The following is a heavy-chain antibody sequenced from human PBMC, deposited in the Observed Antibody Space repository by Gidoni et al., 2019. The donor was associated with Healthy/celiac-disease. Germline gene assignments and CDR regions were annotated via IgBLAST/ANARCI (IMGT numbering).Heavy chain of an antibody. J-gene: IGHJ6*02. CDR1: GFPFRRYA. D-gene: IGHD3-22*01. CDR3: ARADYYDSSGYGYYYYGMDV. CDR2: ISYDGSNK. V-gene: IGHV3-30-3*01. Sequence: QVQLVESGGGVVQPGRSRRLSCAASGFPFRRYATHWVRQAPGKGLERVAVISYDGSNKYYADSVKGRFTISRDNSKNTLYLQMNSLRAEDTAVYYCARADYYDSSGYGYYYYGMDVWGQGTTVTVSS.